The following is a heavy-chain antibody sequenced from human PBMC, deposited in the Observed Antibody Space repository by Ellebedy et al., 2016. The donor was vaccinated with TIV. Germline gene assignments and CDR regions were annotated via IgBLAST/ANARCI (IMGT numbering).Heavy chain of an antibody. V-gene: IGHV3-23*01. CDR1: GFTFSSYV. D-gene: IGHD4-17*01. Sequence: GGSLRLSCEASGFTFSSYVMSWVRQAPGKGLEWVSAISGSGGRTYYVDSVKGRFTISRDNSKNTLYLQMNSLRAEDTAVYYCAKDRYGDYVVYFDYWGQGTLVTVSS. CDR2: ISGSGGRT. J-gene: IGHJ4*02. CDR3: AKDRYGDYVVYFDY.